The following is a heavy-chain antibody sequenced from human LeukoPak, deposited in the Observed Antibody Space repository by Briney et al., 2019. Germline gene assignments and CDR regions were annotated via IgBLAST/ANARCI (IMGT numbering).Heavy chain of an antibody. V-gene: IGHV3-30*02. J-gene: IGHJ3*02. D-gene: IGHD2-21*02. CDR2: IRYDGSNK. CDR3: AGRVTALSFAFDI. Sequence: GGSLRLSCAASGFTFSNYGMHWVRQAPGKGLEWVAFIRYDGSNKYYADSVKGRFTISRDNSKNTLYLQMNSLRAEDTAVYYCAGRVTALSFAFDIWGQGTMVTVSS. CDR1: GFTFSNYG.